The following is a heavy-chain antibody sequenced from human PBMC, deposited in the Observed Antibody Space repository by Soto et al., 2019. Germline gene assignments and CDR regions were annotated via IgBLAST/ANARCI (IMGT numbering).Heavy chain of an antibody. D-gene: IGHD1-1*01. CDR3: AKDPPTTGTTFDY. CDR1: GFTFSSFA. J-gene: IGHJ4*02. CDR2: INKSGGST. Sequence: GESLKISCXASGFTFSSFAMSWVRQAPGKGLEWVSTINKSGGSTYYADSVKGRFTISRDNSKNMLFLQINGLRAEDTAVYYCAKDPPTTGTTFDYWGRGTLVTVSS. V-gene: IGHV3-23*01.